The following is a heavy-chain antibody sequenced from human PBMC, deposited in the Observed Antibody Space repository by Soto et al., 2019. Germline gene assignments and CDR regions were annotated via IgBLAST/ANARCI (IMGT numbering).Heavy chain of an antibody. D-gene: IGHD5-18*01. CDR1: GDSFSGYY. J-gene: IGHJ5*02. V-gene: IGHV4-34*01. CDR2: INHTGST. CDR3: SKDSEYICVYFPVLAP. Sequence: SESQSLTCAVYGDSFSGYYWSWIRQPPGKGLEWIGEINHTGSTNYNPCLKSRVTISVDTSKNQFSLKLTSVTAADTAVFYCSKDSEYICVYFPVLAPWGKGPLVPVS.